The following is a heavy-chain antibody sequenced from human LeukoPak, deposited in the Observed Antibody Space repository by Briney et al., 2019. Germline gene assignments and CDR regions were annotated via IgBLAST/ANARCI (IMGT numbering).Heavy chain of an antibody. Sequence: LPGGSLRLSCAASGFTFSSHVMNWVRQAPGKGLEWVSTVSGSGGSTYYADSVKGRFTISRDNSKNTLYLQMNSLRAEDTAVYYCAKDLDCSSTSCYPDYWGQGTLVTVSS. CDR2: VSGSGGST. V-gene: IGHV3-23*01. D-gene: IGHD2-2*01. CDR3: AKDLDCSSTSCYPDY. J-gene: IGHJ4*02. CDR1: GFTFSSHV.